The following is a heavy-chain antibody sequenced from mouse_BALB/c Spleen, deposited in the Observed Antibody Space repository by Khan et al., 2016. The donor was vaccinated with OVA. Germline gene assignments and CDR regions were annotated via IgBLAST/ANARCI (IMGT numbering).Heavy chain of an antibody. CDR3: ARHGYVARFAY. CDR2: IDPFNGGT. Sequence: MQLKQSGPELMKPGASVKISCKASGYSFTSYYIHWVKQSHGKSLEWIGYIDPFNGGTTYNQKFKGKATLTVDKSSSTAYMHLSSLTSEDSAVYYCARHGYVARFAYWGQGTLVTVSA. D-gene: IGHD2-2*01. J-gene: IGHJ3*01. CDR1: GYSFTSYY. V-gene: IGHV1S135*01.